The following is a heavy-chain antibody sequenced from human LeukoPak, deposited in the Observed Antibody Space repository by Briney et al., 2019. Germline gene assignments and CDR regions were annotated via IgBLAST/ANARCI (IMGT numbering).Heavy chain of an antibody. D-gene: IGHD6-13*01. J-gene: IGHJ3*02. V-gene: IGHV3-21*01. Sequence: AGGSLRLSCAASGFTFSSYAMNWVRQAPGKGLEWVSSISSSSSYIYYADSVKGRFTISRDNAKNSLYLQMNSLRAEDTAVYYCARDRPLIAAAGMEDAFDIWGQGTMVTVSS. CDR1: GFTFSSYA. CDR3: ARDRPLIAAAGMEDAFDI. CDR2: ISSSSSYI.